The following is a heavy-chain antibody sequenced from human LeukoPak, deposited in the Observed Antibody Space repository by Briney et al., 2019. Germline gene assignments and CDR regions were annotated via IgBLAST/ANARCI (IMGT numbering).Heavy chain of an antibody. V-gene: IGHV3-48*04. Sequence: GGSLRLSCTASGFVFSTYTMNWVRQAPGKGLEWLSYISSRSGTIFYADSVKGRFTISRDNAKNSLYLQMNSLRAEDTAVYYCARDEGSSSWYGGLDYWGQGALVTVSS. CDR3: ARDEGSSSWYGGLDY. CDR1: GFVFSTYT. J-gene: IGHJ4*02. CDR2: ISSRSGTI. D-gene: IGHD6-13*01.